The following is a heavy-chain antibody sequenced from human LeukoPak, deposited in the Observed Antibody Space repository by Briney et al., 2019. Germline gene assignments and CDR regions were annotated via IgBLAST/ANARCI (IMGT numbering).Heavy chain of an antibody. CDR1: GDSITSRDYY. J-gene: IGHJ3*02. CDR2: IYYSGST. V-gene: IGHV4-30-4*08. Sequence: SETLSLTCSVSGDSITSRDYYWSWIRQPPGKGLEWIGYIYYSGSTSYNPSLKSRVTISVDTSKNQFSLRLSSETAADTAVYYCARGFDGHNAFDIWXXXXXXTXSS. CDR3: ARGFDGHNAFDI. D-gene: IGHD3-9*01.